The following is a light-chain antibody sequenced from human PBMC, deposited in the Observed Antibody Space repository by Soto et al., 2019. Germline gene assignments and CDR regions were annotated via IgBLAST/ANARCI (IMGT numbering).Light chain of an antibody. CDR1: SSDVGGYNY. J-gene: IGLJ1*01. CDR2: DVS. Sequence: QSVLTQPASVSGSPGRSITISCTGTSSDVGGYNYVSWYQQHPGKAPKLMIYDVSNRPSGVSNRFSGSKSGNTASLTISGLQAEDEADYYCSSYTSSSTPHYVFGTGTKVTVL. CDR3: SSYTSSSTPHYV. V-gene: IGLV2-14*01.